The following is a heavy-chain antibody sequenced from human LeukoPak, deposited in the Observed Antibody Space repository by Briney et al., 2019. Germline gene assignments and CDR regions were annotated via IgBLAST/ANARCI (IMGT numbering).Heavy chain of an antibody. D-gene: IGHD6-13*01. J-gene: IGHJ3*02. CDR3: ARDRNVRYTSTWYYDAFDI. Sequence: PGGSLRLSCAASGFTFDGYWMNWVRQAPGKGLEWVASIKEDGRAKDYVDSVKGRFTISRDNAKNSLYLQMNNPRAEDTALFYCARDRNVRYTSTWYYDAFDIWGQGTMVTVSS. CDR1: GFTFDGYW. CDR2: IKEDGRAK. V-gene: IGHV3-7*04.